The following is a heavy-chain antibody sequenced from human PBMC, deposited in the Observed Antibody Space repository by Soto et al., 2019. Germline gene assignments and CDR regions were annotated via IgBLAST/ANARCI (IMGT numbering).Heavy chain of an antibody. CDR1: GGSFSGYY. Sequence: SETLSLTCAVYGGSFSGYYWSWIRQPPGKGLEWIGEINHSGSTNYNPSLKSRVTISVDTSKNQFSLKLSSVTAADTAVYYCASVIRVSYYYYYMDVWGKGTTVTVSS. J-gene: IGHJ6*03. V-gene: IGHV4-34*01. CDR3: ASVIRVSYYYYYMDV. D-gene: IGHD2-21*01. CDR2: INHSGST.